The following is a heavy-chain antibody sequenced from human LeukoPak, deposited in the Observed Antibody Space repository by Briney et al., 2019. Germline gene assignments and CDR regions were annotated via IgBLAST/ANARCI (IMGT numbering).Heavy chain of an antibody. Sequence: SETLSLTRTVSGYSISSGYYWGWIRQPPGKGLEWIGSIYHSGSTYYNPSLKSRVTISVDTSKNQFSLKLSSVTAADTAVYYCARVAEETIFGVVIIGRWFDPWGQGTLVTVSS. CDR3: ARVAEETIFGVVIIGRWFDP. CDR1: GYSISSGYY. D-gene: IGHD3-3*01. J-gene: IGHJ5*02. CDR2: IYHSGST. V-gene: IGHV4-38-2*02.